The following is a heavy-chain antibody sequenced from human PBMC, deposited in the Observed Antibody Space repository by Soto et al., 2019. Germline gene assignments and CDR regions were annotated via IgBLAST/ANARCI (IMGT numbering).Heavy chain of an antibody. D-gene: IGHD6-13*01. CDR1: GFTFSSYA. CDR3: ARVELKYSSSWYYFDY. V-gene: IGHV3-30-3*01. CDR2: ISYDGSNK. J-gene: IGHJ4*02. Sequence: GGSLRLSCAASGFTFSSYAMHWVRQAPGKGLEWVAVISYDGSNKYYADSVKGRFTISRDNSKNTLYLQMNSLRAEDTAVYYCARVELKYSSSWYYFDYWGQGTLVTVSS.